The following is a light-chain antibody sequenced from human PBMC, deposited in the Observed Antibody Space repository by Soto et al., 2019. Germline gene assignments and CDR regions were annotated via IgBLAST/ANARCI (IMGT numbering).Light chain of an antibody. CDR1: QIVSSSY. CDR2: GAS. CDR3: QQYYNWPPWT. V-gene: IGKV3-15*01. Sequence: EIVLTQSPGTLSLCPGERATLSCRASQIVSSSYLAWYQQKPGQAPRLLIYGASTRATGIPARFSGSGSGTEFTLTISNLQSEDFAVYYCQQYYNWPPWTFGQGTKVDIK. J-gene: IGKJ1*01.